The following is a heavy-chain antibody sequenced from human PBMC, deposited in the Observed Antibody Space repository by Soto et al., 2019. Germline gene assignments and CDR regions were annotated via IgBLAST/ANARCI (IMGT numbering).Heavy chain of an antibody. V-gene: IGHV4-59*01. CDR1: GGSISSYY. CDR3: ARDGGYGSGIYMDV. J-gene: IGHJ6*03. D-gene: IGHD3-10*01. CDR2: IYYSGST. Sequence: SETLSLTCTVSGGSISSYYWSWIRQPPGKGLEWIGYIYYSGSTNYNPSLKSRVTISVDTSKNQFSLKLSSVTAADTAVYYCARDGGYGSGIYMDVWGKGTTVTVSS.